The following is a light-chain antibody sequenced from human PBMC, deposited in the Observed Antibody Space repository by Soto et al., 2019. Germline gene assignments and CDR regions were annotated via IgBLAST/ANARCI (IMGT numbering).Light chain of an antibody. CDR3: QSYDSSLTGYWV. CDR1: SSNIGAGYD. Sequence: QSVLTQSPSVSGAPGQRVTISCTGTSSNIGAGYDVHWYQQLPGTAPKLLIYDNINRPSGVPDRFSGSKSGTSASLAITGLQAEDEADYYCQSYDSSLTGYWVFGGGTKLTVL. CDR2: DNI. J-gene: IGLJ3*02. V-gene: IGLV1-40*01.